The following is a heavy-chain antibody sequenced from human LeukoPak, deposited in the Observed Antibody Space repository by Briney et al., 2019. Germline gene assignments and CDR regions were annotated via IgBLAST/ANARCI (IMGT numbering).Heavy chain of an antibody. J-gene: IGHJ5*02. Sequence: SVKVSCKASGGTFISYAISWVRQAPGQGLEWMRGIIPIFGTANYAQKFQGRVTITADESTSTAYTELSSLRSEDTAVYYCARDPDIVVVPAAQRFDPWGQGTLVTVSS. CDR3: ARDPDIVVVPAAQRFDP. D-gene: IGHD2-2*01. CDR1: GGTFISYA. V-gene: IGHV1-69*13. CDR2: IIPIFGTA.